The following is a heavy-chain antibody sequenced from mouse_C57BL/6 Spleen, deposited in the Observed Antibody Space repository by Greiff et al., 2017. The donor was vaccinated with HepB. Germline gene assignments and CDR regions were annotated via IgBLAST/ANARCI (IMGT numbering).Heavy chain of an antibody. CDR1: GYTFTSYG. CDR3: AVYYYGSSYLFAY. CDR2: IYPRSGNT. J-gene: IGHJ3*01. V-gene: IGHV1-81*01. D-gene: IGHD1-1*01. Sequence: VKLVESGAELARPGASVKLSCKASGYTFTSYGISWVKQRTGQGLEWIGEIYPRSGNTYYNEKFKGKATLTADKSSSTAYMELRSLTSEDSAVYFCAVYYYGSSYLFAYWGQGTLVTVSA.